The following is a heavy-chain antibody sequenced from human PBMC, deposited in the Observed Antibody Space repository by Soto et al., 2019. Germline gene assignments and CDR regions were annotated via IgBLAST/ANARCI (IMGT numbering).Heavy chain of an antibody. D-gene: IGHD1-7*01. V-gene: IGHV3-33*01. CDR2: IWYDGSNK. J-gene: IGHJ5*02. CDR1: GFTFSSYG. Sequence: QVQLVESGGGVVQPGRSLRLSCAASGFTFSSYGIHWVRQAPGKGLEWVAVIWYDGSNKYYAESVKGRFTISRDNSKNTLYLQMNSLRAEDTAVYYCAITGTTSRTLFDPWGQGTLVTVS. CDR3: AITGTTSRTLFDP.